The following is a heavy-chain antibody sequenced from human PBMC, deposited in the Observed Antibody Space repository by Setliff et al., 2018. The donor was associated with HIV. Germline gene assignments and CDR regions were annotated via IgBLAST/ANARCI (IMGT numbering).Heavy chain of an antibody. J-gene: IGHJ3*02. Sequence: PGGSLRLSCAASGFTASGFSFSNAWLTWVRQCPGKGLEWVGRMASRHDGGTTDYAAPVRGRFIFSRDDSKSIAYLQMNSLKTEDSAVYYCTRDRGDASGYYDPVDIWGQGTTVTVS. CDR1: GFSFSNAW. CDR3: TRDRGDASGYYDPVDI. CDR2: MASRHDGGTT. V-gene: IGHV3-15*04. D-gene: IGHD3-22*01.